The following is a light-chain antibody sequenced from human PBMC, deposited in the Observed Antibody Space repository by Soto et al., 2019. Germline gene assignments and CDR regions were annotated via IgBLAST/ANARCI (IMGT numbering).Light chain of an antibody. V-gene: IGLV2-14*01. CDR1: SSDIGAYKY. J-gene: IGLJ2*01. CDR3: SSYTSSRTLV. CDR2: EVI. Sequence: QLVLTQPASVSGSPGQSITISCTGTSSDIGAYKYVSWYQQHPGRAPKLMIYEVIHRPSGVSSRFSGSKSGKTASLSISGLQADDEADYYCSSYTSSRTLVFGGGTKLTVL.